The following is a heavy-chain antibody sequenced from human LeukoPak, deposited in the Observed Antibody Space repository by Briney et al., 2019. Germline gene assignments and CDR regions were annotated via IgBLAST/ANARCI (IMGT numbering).Heavy chain of an antibody. CDR3: ARGAEMATIDDDAFDI. Sequence: ASVTVSCKASGYTFTSYYMHWVRQAPGQGLEWMGTINPSGGSTSYAQKFQGRVTMTRDTSTSTVYMELSSLRSEDTAVYYCARGAEMATIDDDAFDIWGQGTMVTVSS. J-gene: IGHJ3*02. D-gene: IGHD5-24*01. CDR1: GYTFTSYY. CDR2: INPSGGST. V-gene: IGHV1-46*01.